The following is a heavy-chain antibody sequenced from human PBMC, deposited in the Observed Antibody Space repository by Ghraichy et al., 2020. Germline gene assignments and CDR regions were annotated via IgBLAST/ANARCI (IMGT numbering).Heavy chain of an antibody. V-gene: IGHV4-39*01. D-gene: IGHD3-10*01. CDR2: IYYSGST. CDR3: ARRRLGGWFGPERANWFDP. Sequence: SETLSLTCTVSGGSISSSSYYWGWIRQPPGKGLEWIGSIYYSGSTYYNPSLKSRVTISVDTSKNQFSLKLSSVTAADTAVYYCARRRLGGWFGPERANWFDPWGQGTLVTVSS. CDR1: GGSISSSSYY. J-gene: IGHJ5*02.